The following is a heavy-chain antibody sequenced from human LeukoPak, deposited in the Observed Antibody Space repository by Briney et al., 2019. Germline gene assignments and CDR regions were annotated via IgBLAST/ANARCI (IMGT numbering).Heavy chain of an antibody. CDR2: ISKSGDHT. CDR1: GLTFNNYA. CDR3: TTVLGYSGSYGNWFDP. Sequence: GGSLRLSCAVSGLTFNNYAMSWVRQAPGKGLEWVSAISKSGDHTYYAASAKGRFTIYRDNSKNTLYLQMNSLKTEDTAVYYCTTVLGYSGSYGNWFDPWGQGTLVTVSS. J-gene: IGHJ5*02. D-gene: IGHD1-26*01. V-gene: IGHV3-23*01.